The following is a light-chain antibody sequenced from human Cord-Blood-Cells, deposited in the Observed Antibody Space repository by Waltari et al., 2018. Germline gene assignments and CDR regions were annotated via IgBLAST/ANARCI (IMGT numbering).Light chain of an antibody. CDR1: SSDVGGYNY. CDR2: EVS. J-gene: IGLJ3*02. V-gene: IGLV2-8*01. Sequence: QSALTQPPSASGSPGQSVTISCTGTSSDVGGYNYVSWYQQHPGKAPKLMIYEVSKRPSGVPDRFSGSKSGTTASLTVSGLQAEDEADYYSSSYAGSNNFGVFGGGTKLTVL. CDR3: SSYAGSNNFGV.